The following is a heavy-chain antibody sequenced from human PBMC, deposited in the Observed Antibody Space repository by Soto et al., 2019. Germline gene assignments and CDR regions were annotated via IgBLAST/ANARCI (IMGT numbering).Heavy chain of an antibody. V-gene: IGHV4-34*01. Sequence: QVQLQQWGAGLLKPSETLSLTCAVYGGSFSGYYWSWIRQPPGKGLEWIGEINHSGSTNYNPSLKSRVTISVYTSKNQVSLKLSSVTAADTAVYYCARGLVITFGEFILRRSSIMDVWGKGTTVTVSS. CDR2: INHSGST. CDR3: ARGLVITFGEFILRRSSIMDV. J-gene: IGHJ6*03. D-gene: IGHD3-16*02. CDR1: GGSFSGYY.